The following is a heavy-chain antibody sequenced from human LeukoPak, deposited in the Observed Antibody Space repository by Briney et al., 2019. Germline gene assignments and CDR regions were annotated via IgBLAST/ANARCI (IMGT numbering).Heavy chain of an antibody. D-gene: IGHD3-16*02. CDR2: TSNTGST. CDR3: ARTIVGRPGGPGLGFWLDP. Sequence: PSETLSLTCSVSGGSISVYFWSWIRQSPGKGLEWIGYTSNTGSTKYNPSLKSRVAILVDTSKNQFSLTLTSLTAADTAIYYCARTIVGRPGGPGLGFWLDPWGQGTLVTVSS. J-gene: IGHJ5*02. V-gene: IGHV4-59*01. CDR1: GGSISVYF.